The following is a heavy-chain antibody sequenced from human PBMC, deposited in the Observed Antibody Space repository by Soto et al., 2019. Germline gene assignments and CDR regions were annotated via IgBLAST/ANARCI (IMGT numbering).Heavy chain of an antibody. Sequence: EVQVLESGGGLVQPGGSLRLSCAVSVFPFGAHAMSWVRQAPGKGLEWVSGLSNTGRRTSYADSVKGRFNISRDNSENTVYLQMNSLRVEDTAVYYCATEMGATQGPFDNWGQGTLVTVSS. CDR2: LSNTGRRT. V-gene: IGHV3-23*01. CDR3: ATEMGATQGPFDN. D-gene: IGHD1-26*01. CDR1: VFPFGAHA. J-gene: IGHJ4*02.